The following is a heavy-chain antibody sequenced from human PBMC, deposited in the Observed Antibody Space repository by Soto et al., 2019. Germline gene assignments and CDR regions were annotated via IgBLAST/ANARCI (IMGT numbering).Heavy chain of an antibody. CDR2: IYHSGSI. D-gene: IGHD3-22*01. Sequence: PSETLSLTCTVSGASIRSYYWSWIRQPPGKGLEWIGYIYHSGSIYHNPSLKSRVSMSVDTSGHQFSLKLSSVTAADTAVYYCARTIESYDNSGYDYFDYWGQGTLVTVSS. J-gene: IGHJ4*02. V-gene: IGHV4-59*01. CDR1: GASIRSYY. CDR3: ARTIESYDNSGYDYFDY.